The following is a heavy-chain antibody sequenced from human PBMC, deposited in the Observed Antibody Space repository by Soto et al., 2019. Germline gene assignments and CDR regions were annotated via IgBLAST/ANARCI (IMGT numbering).Heavy chain of an antibody. CDR2: INRSVRT. CDR1: GGSFSDYY. CDR3: ARVAAAGPWYHHDGMDV. J-gene: IGHJ6*02. V-gene: IGHV4-34*01. Sequence: QVQLQQWGAGLLKPSETLSLTCAVFGGSFSDYYWSWIRQSPGKGLEWVGEINRSVRTNYNPSLKSGVTMSVDTSKYQFSLMLSSGTAADTAVYYCARVAAAGPWYHHDGMDVWGQGTTVTVSS. D-gene: IGHD6-13*01.